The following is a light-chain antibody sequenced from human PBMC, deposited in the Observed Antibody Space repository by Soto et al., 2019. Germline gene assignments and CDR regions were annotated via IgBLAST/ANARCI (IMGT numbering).Light chain of an antibody. V-gene: IGKV1-5*03. CDR1: QSINSW. Sequence: DIQMTQSPSTLSASVGDRVTITCRASQSINSWLAWYQQKPGKAPNLLISKASSLESGVPSRFSGSGSGTEFTLTISSLQPDDFATYFCQQYNSYPWTFGQGTKVEIK. CDR3: QQYNSYPWT. CDR2: KAS. J-gene: IGKJ1*01.